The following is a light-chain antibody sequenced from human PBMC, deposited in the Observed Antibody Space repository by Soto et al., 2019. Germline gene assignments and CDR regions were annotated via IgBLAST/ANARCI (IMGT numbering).Light chain of an antibody. V-gene: IGLV3-25*03. CDR2: KDS. CDR3: QSADSSGTYQALV. Sequence: SYELTQPPSVSVSPGQTARITCSGDALPKQYAYWYQQKPGQAPVLVIYKDSERPSGIPERFSGSSSGTTVTLTISGVQAEDEADYYCQSADSSGTYQALVFGGGTKLTVL. CDR1: ALPKQY. J-gene: IGLJ3*02.